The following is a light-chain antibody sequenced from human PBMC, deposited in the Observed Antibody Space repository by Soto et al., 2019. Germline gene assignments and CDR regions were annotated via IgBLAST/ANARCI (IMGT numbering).Light chain of an antibody. J-gene: IGLJ3*02. CDR3: ETWASNTWV. V-gene: IGLV4-60*01. Sequence: QPVLTQSSSASASLGSSVKLTCSLSSGHSSYIIAWHQQQPGKAPRCLMKLEGIGSYNKGSGVPDRFSGSSSGADRCLTISNLQLEAEADYYCETWASNTWVFDGGTKLTVL. CDR1: SGHSSYI. CDR2: LEGIGSY.